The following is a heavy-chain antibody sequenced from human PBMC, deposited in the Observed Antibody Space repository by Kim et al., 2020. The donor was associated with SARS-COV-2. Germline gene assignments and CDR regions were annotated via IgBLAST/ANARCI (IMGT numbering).Heavy chain of an antibody. CDR2: ISSNGGST. Sequence: GGSLRLSCAASGFTFSSYAMHWVRQAPGKGLEYVSAISSNGGSTYYANSVKGRFTISRDNSKNTLYLQMGSLRAEDMAVYYCARVGSKSSWYSSDYYYYG. CDR3: ARVGSKSSWYSSDYYYYG. J-gene: IGHJ6*01. V-gene: IGHV3-64*01. CDR1: GFTFSSYA. D-gene: IGHD6-13*01.